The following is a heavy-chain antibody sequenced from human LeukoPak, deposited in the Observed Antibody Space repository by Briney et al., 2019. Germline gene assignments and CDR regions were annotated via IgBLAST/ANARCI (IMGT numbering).Heavy chain of an antibody. CDR1: GFTFSSYA. Sequence: GGSLRLPCAASGFTFSSYAMSWVRQAPGKGLEWVSAISGSGGSTYYADSVKDRFTISRDNSKNTLYLQMNSLRAEDTAVYYCAEGGRAAVAAMGLDDWGQGTLVTVSS. CDR2: ISGSGGST. D-gene: IGHD6-19*01. J-gene: IGHJ4*02. CDR3: AEGGRAAVAAMGLDD. V-gene: IGHV3-23*01.